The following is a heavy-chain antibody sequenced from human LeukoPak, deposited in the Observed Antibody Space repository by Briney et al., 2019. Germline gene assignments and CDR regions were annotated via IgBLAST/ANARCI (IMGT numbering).Heavy chain of an antibody. J-gene: IGHJ4*02. Sequence: ASVTVSSKASGYSFTVYYMHWVRQAPGQGLEWMGCINPNSGGTDYAQKFQGRVTMTRDTSISTAYMELSRLTSDDTAVYYCAGLSGYDPYYFDYWGQGTLVAVSS. CDR2: INPNSGGT. CDR3: AGLSGYDPYYFDY. D-gene: IGHD5-12*01. CDR1: GYSFTVYY. V-gene: IGHV1-2*02.